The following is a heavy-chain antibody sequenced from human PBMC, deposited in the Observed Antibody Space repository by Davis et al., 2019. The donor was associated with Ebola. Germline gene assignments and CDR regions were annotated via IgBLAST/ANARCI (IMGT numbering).Heavy chain of an antibody. Sequence: GESLKISCAASGFTFSSYAMNWVRQAPGKGLEWVGFIRSKAFGGTTEYAASVKGRFTMSSDDSNTIAYLQMNSLTPEDTAVYYCSRDRPYYDSWSAAFDIWGQGTMVTVSS. CDR1: GFTFSSYA. V-gene: IGHV3-49*04. D-gene: IGHD3-3*01. J-gene: IGHJ3*02. CDR2: IRSKAFGGTT. CDR3: SRDRPYYDSWSAAFDI.